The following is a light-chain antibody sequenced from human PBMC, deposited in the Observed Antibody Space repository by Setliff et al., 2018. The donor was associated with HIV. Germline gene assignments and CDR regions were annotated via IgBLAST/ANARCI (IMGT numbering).Light chain of an antibody. CDR2: EVN. CDR3: CSYAPTSPYV. V-gene: IGLV2-23*02. J-gene: IGLJ1*01. Sequence: QSALTQPASVSGSPGQSITISCTGNTSDVGSYNLVSWYQQYSGKAPKLIIYEVNKRPSGVSDRISGSKSGNTASLTISGLQAEDEADYHCCSYAPTSPYVFGCGTKVTVL. CDR1: TSDVGSYNL.